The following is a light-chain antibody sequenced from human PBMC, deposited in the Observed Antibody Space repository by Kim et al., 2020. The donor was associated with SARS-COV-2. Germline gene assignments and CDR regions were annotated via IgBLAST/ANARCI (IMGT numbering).Light chain of an antibody. V-gene: IGLV7-46*01. Sequence: QAVVTQEPSLTVSPGGTVTFTCGSNTGAVSTGHYPYWLQQRPGQAPRTLIYDTTKKHSWTPARFSGSLLGGKAALTLSGAQPEDEADYYYLVSYATIGVFGGGTKLTVL. J-gene: IGLJ3*02. CDR1: TGAVSTGHY. CDR3: LVSYATIGV. CDR2: DTT.